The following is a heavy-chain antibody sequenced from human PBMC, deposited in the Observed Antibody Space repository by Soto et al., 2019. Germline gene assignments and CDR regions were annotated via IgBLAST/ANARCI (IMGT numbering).Heavy chain of an antibody. V-gene: IGHV3-23*01. CDR1: GFTFSSYA. CDR2: ISGSGGST. J-gene: IGHJ3*02. D-gene: IGHD3-3*02. CDR3: GKTGAFSVLVTIGSGAVEI. Sequence: GGSLRLSCAASGFTFSSYAMSWVRQAPGKGLEWVSAISGSGGSTYYADSVKGRFTISRDNSKNTLYLQMNSLRAEDTAVYYCGKTGAFSVLVTIGSGAVEIWGQGTLVT.